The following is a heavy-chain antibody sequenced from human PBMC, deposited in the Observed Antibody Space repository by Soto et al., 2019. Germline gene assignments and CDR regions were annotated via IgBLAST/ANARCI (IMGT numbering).Heavy chain of an antibody. Sequence: EVQLVESGGGLIQPGGSLRLSCAASGFTVGSNHMSWVRQASGKGLEWVSLIYSDGRTSHADSVKGRFTISRDTSKNTVYLEMNNLGVEDTAVYYCARGRVETNPGIFDYWGQGTLVTVSS. V-gene: IGHV3-53*01. CDR2: IYSDGRT. CDR3: ARGRVETNPGIFDY. J-gene: IGHJ4*02. D-gene: IGHD3-3*01. CDR1: GFTVGSNH.